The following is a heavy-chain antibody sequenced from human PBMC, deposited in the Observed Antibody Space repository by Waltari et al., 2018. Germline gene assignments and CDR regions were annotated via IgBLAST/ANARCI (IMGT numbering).Heavy chain of an antibody. CDR2: ILYAGRNK. J-gene: IGHJ5*02. Sequence: QVKLLESGGGVVQPGRSLRLPWAASGVPFSSYAMPWVRQGPGKGLGWVVGILYAGRNKCDADAGKGRFTISRDNSKNTLYLRMNSLRAEDAAVYYCERGAKAHWGSVAFNWFDPWGQGTLVTVSS. CDR1: GVPFSSYA. V-gene: IGHV3-30*04. CDR3: ERGAKAHWGSVAFNWFDP. D-gene: IGHD3-10*01.